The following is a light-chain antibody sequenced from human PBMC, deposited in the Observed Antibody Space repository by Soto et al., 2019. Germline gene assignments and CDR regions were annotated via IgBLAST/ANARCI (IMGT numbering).Light chain of an antibody. J-gene: IGKJ1*01. CDR3: LQDYTFPWT. CDR1: QAIRND. V-gene: IGKV1-6*01. CDR2: AAS. Sequence: AIQMTQSPSSLSASVGDRVTITCRASQAIRNDLGWYQQKPGRAPKFLIYAASTLQRGVPSRFSGSGSGTDFTLTITSLQPEDFATYYCLQDYTFPWTFGQGTKVXI.